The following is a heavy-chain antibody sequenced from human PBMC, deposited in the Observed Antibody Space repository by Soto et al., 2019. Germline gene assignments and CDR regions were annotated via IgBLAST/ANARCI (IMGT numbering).Heavy chain of an antibody. Sequence: PSETLSLTCAVYGGSFSGYYWSWIRQPPGKGLEWIGEINHSGSTNYNPSLKSRVTISVGTSKNQFSLKLSSVTAADTAVYYCARSHIVPRLFMYPYDYWGQGTLVTVSS. CDR2: INHSGST. CDR3: ARSHIVPRLFMYPYDY. D-gene: IGHD5-12*01. CDR1: GGSFSGYY. V-gene: IGHV4-34*01. J-gene: IGHJ4*02.